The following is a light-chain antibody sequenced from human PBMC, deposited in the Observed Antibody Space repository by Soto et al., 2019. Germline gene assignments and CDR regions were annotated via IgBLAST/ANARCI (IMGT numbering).Light chain of an antibody. V-gene: IGKV1-33*01. Sequence: DIQMTQSPSSLSASVGDRVTITCQAGQDISNYLNWYQQKPGKAPKLLIYDASNLETGVPSRFSGSGSGTDFTFTISSLQPEDIATYYCQQYDNLPPYTFGQGTKVDIK. CDR1: QDISNY. J-gene: IGKJ2*01. CDR2: DAS. CDR3: QQYDNLPPYT.